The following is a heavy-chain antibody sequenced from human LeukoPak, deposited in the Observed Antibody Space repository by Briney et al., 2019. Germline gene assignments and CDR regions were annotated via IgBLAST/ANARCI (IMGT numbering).Heavy chain of an antibody. V-gene: IGHV3-23*01. Sequence: GSLRLSCAASGFTFSSYAMSWVRRAPGKGLEWVSAISGSGGSTYYADSVKGRFTISRDNSKNTLYLQMNSLRAEDTAVYYCAKDPDFYCSSTSCYSLYFDYWGQGTLVTVSS. CDR1: GFTFSSYA. CDR2: ISGSGGST. D-gene: IGHD2-2*01. J-gene: IGHJ4*02. CDR3: AKDPDFYCSSTSCYSLYFDY.